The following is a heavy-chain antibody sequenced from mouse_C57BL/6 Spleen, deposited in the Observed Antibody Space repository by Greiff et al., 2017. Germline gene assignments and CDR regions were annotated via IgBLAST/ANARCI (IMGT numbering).Heavy chain of an antibody. CDR3: ARALYRGYYFDY. CDR2: IYPGDGDT. Sequence: VKVVESGPELVKPGASVKISCKASGYAFSSSWMNWVKQRPGKGLEWIGRIYPGDGDTNYNGKFKGKATLTADKSSSTAYMQLSSLTSEDSAVYFCARALYRGYYFDYWGQGTTLTVSS. V-gene: IGHV1-82*01. D-gene: IGHD2-12*01. CDR1: GYAFSSSW. J-gene: IGHJ2*01.